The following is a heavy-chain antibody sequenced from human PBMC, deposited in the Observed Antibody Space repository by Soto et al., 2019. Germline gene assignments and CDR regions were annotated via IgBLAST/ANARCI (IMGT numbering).Heavy chain of an antibody. V-gene: IGHV4-59*01. J-gene: IGHJ3*02. D-gene: IGHD3-22*01. Sequence: SETLSLTCSVSGGSISSYYWSWIRQPPGKGLEWIAYIYYSVTSYNPSLKSRASISLDTSKNQFSLKLSSVTAADTAVYYCARTYDGSGPNSGGYSFDIWGQGTMVT. CDR1: GGSISSYY. CDR2: IYYSVT. CDR3: ARTYDGSGPNSGGYSFDI.